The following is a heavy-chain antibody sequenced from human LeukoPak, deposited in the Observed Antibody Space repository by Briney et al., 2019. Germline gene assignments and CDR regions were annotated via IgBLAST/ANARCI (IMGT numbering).Heavy chain of an antibody. J-gene: IGHJ3*01. Sequence: GGSLRLSCAASGFTFTNYWMSWVRQAPGKGQEWVANIKQDGSEKHYVDSVKGRFTISRDNAQNSAYLQMNSLGVEDTAVYYCLRCGTREYCGDAFGVWGQGTTVAVSS. D-gene: IGHD2-8*02. V-gene: IGHV3-7*01. CDR3: LRCGTREYCGDAFGV. CDR2: IKQDGSEK. CDR1: GFTFTNYW.